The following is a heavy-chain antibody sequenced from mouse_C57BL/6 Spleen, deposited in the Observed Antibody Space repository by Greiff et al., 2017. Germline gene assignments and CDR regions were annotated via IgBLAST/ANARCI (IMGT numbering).Heavy chain of an antibody. J-gene: IGHJ4*01. CDR3: ARRGITTVGYAKDY. V-gene: IGHV5-6*01. Sequence: EVQGVESGGDLVKPGGSLKLSCAASGFTFSSYGMSWVRQTPDQRLEWVATISSGGSYTYYPDSVKGRFTISRDNAKNTLYLQMSSLKSEDTAMYYCARRGITTVGYAKDYWGQRTSVTVSS. CDR2: ISSGGSYT. CDR1: GFTFSSYG. D-gene: IGHD1-1*01.